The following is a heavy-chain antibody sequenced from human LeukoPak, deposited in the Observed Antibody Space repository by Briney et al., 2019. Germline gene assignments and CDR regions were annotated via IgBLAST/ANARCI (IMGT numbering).Heavy chain of an antibody. Sequence: GGSLRLSCAASGFTFTSYAMSWVRQAPGKGLEWVSTITVSGGSTYYADSVKGRFTISRDNSKNTLDLQMNSLRAEDTAVYYCAKANWGSGYWGQGTLVTVSS. CDR2: ITVSGGST. CDR1: GFTFTSYA. V-gene: IGHV3-23*01. CDR3: AKANWGSGY. D-gene: IGHD7-27*01. J-gene: IGHJ4*02.